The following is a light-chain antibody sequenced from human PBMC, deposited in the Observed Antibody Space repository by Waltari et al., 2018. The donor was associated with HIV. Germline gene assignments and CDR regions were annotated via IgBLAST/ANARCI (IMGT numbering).Light chain of an antibody. J-gene: IGKJ4*01. V-gene: IGKV3-11*01. CDR1: QNIGVS. Sequence: EILLTQSPRTLSVSPGVGSTLSSMTSQNIGVSLAWYQQIPGQPLRLLIYDASHRPIGIPPRFSGSGSGTAFTLTIRSLEIEAFAVYYCQQRRTWATFGGGTNVEIK. CDR3: QQRRTWAT. CDR2: DAS.